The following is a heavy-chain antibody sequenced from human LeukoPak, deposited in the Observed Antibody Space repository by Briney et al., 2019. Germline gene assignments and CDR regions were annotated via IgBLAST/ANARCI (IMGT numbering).Heavy chain of an antibody. CDR2: ISGSGGST. CDR3: ARVLHTSAFSFDF. D-gene: IGHD6-19*01. V-gene: IGHV3-23*01. CDR1: GFTFSSYA. Sequence: GGSLRLSCAASGFTFSSYAMSWVRQAPGKGLEWVSAISGSGGSTYYADSVKGRFTISRDNSKNTLYLQMNSLTAGDTAVYYCARVLHTSAFSFDFWGQGSLVTVSS. J-gene: IGHJ4*02.